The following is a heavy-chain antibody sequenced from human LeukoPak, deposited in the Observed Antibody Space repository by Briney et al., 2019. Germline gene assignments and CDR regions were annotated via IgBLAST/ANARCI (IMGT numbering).Heavy chain of an antibody. J-gene: IGHJ4*02. D-gene: IGHD6-13*01. V-gene: IGHV4-61*02. CDR1: GGSISSGSYY. CDR3: ARVSSSWYGGLDY. CDR2: IYTSGST. Sequence: PSETLSLTCTVSGGSISSGSYYWSWIRQPAGKGLEWIGRIYTSGSTNYNPSLKSRVTISVDTSKNQFSLKLSSVTAVDTAVYYCARVSSSWYGGLDYWGQGTLVTVSS.